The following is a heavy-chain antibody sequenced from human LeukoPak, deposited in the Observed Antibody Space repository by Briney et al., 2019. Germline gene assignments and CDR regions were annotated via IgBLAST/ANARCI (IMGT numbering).Heavy chain of an antibody. D-gene: IGHD5-12*01. CDR3: ARAYSGYEGVDY. J-gene: IGHJ4*02. V-gene: IGHV3-48*03. Sequence: GGSLRLSCAASGFTFSSYEMNWVRQAPGKGLEWVSYISSSGSTIYYADSVKGRFTISIDNAKNSLYLQMNSLRAEDTAVYYCARAYSGYEGVDYWGQGTLVTVSS. CDR2: ISSSGSTI. CDR1: GFTFSSYE.